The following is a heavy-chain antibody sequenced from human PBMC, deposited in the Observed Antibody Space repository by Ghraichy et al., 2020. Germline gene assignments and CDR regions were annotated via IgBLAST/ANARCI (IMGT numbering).Heavy chain of an antibody. J-gene: IGHJ4*02. Sequence: GGSLRLSCAASGFIFSSYAMSWVRQSPGKGLEWVSAISGSGTSTYYADSVKGRFPISRDNSKNTLYLQMNSLRAEDTAVYYCAKRLSDSIGYYGFDSWGQGTLVTVAS. CDR2: ISGSGTST. D-gene: IGHD3-22*01. CDR3: AKRLSDSIGYYGFDS. V-gene: IGHV3-23*01. CDR1: GFIFSSYA.